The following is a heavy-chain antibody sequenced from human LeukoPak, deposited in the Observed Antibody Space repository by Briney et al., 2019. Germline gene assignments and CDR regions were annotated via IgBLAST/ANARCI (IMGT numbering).Heavy chain of an antibody. Sequence: GGSLRLSCAASGFTVSSNYMSWVRQAPGKGLEWVSVIYSGGGTYYADSVKGRFTISRDNSKNTLYLQMNSLRAEDTAVYYCARDSGSGGDGYNPFDYWGQGTLVTVSS. CDR3: ARDSGSGGDGYNPFDY. CDR1: GFTVSSNY. D-gene: IGHD5-24*01. J-gene: IGHJ4*02. V-gene: IGHV3-66*01. CDR2: IYSGGGT.